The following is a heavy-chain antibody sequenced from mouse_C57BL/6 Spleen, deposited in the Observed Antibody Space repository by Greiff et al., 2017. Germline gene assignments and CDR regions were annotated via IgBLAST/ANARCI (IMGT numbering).Heavy chain of an antibody. CDR1: GYTFTSYW. Sequence: QVQLQQPGAELVRPGSSVKLSCKASGYTFTSYWMDWVKQRPGQGLEWIGNIYPSDSETHYNQKFKDKATLTVDKSSSTAYMQLSSLTSEDSAVYYCARERKLGFDYWGQGTTLTVSS. CDR3: ARERKLGFDY. D-gene: IGHD4-1*01. CDR2: IYPSDSET. V-gene: IGHV1-61*01. J-gene: IGHJ2*01.